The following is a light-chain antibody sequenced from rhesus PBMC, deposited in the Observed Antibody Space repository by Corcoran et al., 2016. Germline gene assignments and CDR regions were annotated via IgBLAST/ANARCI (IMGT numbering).Light chain of an antibody. J-gene: IGKJ2*01. CDR1: QGITND. V-gene: IGKV1-25*01. CDR3: QHYYSTPYS. Sequence: DIQMTQSPSSLSASVGDRVTITCRASQGITNDLAWYQQKPGETPKLLVYEAALLQSGIPSRFCGSGSGTDFTLTISSLQSEDFATYYSQHYYSTPYSFGQGTKVEIK. CDR2: EAA.